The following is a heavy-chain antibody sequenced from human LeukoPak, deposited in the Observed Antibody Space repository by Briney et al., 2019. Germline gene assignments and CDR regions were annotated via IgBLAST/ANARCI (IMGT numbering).Heavy chain of an antibody. J-gene: IGHJ4*02. CDR3: ARGFRRRFDY. V-gene: IGHV4-34*01. Sequence: PSETLSHTCAVYGGSFSGYYWSWIRQPPGKGLEWIGEINHSGSTNYNPSLKSRVTISVDTSKNQFSLKLSSVTAADTAVYYCARGFRRRFDYWGQGTLVTVSS. CDR2: INHSGST. CDR1: GGSFSGYY.